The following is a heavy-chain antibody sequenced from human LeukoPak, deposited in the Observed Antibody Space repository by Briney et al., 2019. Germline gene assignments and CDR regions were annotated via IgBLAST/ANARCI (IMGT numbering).Heavy chain of an antibody. CDR1: GFTFNSYT. V-gene: IGHV3-21*06. D-gene: IGHD4-17*01. Sequence: SGGSLRLSCAASGFTFNSYTMNWVRQAPGKGLQWVASITSSSSYIYYGDSMKGRFTISRDNAKNSVLLQMNSLRAEDTAVYYCARKMSMVTSFDYWGQGTLVTVSS. J-gene: IGHJ4*02. CDR3: ARKMSMVTSFDY. CDR2: ITSSSSYI.